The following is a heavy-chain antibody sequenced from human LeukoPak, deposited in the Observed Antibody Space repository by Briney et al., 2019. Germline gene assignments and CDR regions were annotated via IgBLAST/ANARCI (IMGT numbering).Heavy chain of an antibody. V-gene: IGHV4-39*07. CDR2: VHYTRSYSGTT. CDR1: SGSIGSDALY. CDR3: ARDGPQWLAAFDS. J-gene: IGHJ4*02. D-gene: IGHD6-19*01. Sequence: PSETLSLTCTVSSGSIGSDALYWGWIRQSPGKGLEWIGSVHYTRSYSGTTYYNPSLKSRVTISVDTSKNQFSLKLSSVTAADTAVYYCARDGPQWLAAFDSWGQGTLVTVSS.